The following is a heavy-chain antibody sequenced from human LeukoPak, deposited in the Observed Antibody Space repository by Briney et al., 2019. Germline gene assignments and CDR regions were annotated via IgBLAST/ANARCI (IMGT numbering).Heavy chain of an antibody. V-gene: IGHV1-46*01. CDR2: INPSGGST. D-gene: IGHD2-2*01. J-gene: IGHJ6*03. CDR3: ARGVVPAADYYYYMDV. Sequence: GASVKVSCKASGYTFTSYYMHWVRQAPGQGLEWMGIINPSGGSTSYAQKFQGRVTMTRDTSTSTDYMELSSLRSEDTAVYYCARGVVPAADYYYYMDVWGKGTTVTISS. CDR1: GYTFTSYY.